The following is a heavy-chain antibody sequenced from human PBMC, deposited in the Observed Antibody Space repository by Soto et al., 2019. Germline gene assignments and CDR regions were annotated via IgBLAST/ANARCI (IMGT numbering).Heavy chain of an antibody. Sequence: ASVKVSCKASGYTITDYYIDRVRQAPGQGLEWMGWINPKSGGTNYAQKFQGRVAMTRDTSISTVYMELSSLRSEDTAVYYCARDPYYDFWSGSNWFDPWGQGTLVTVSS. CDR3: ARDPYYDFWSGSNWFDP. J-gene: IGHJ5*02. D-gene: IGHD3-3*01. CDR2: INPKSGGT. V-gene: IGHV1-2*02. CDR1: GYTITDYY.